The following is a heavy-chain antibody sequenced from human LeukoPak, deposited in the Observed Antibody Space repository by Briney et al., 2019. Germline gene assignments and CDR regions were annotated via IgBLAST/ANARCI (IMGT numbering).Heavy chain of an antibody. CDR1: GFTFSSYS. CDR3: ARDGVAELMSALDY. D-gene: IGHD1-26*01. Sequence: GGSLRLSCAASGFTFSSYSMNWVRQAPGKGLEWVSSISSSSYIYYADSVKGRFTISRDNAKNSLYLQMNSLRAEDTAVYYCARDGVAELMSALDYWGQGILVTVSS. V-gene: IGHV3-21*06. J-gene: IGHJ4*02. CDR2: ISSSSYI.